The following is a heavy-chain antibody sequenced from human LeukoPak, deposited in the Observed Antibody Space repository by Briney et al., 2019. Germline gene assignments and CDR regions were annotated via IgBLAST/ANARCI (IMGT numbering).Heavy chain of an antibody. J-gene: IGHJ6*02. D-gene: IGHD2/OR15-2a*01. CDR3: ATTFRATDDDYYGMDV. V-gene: IGHV1-24*01. CDR1: GYTFTSYY. Sequence: ASVKVSCKASGYTFTSYYMHWVRQAPGQELGWMGGFDPEDGQKIYAQKFQGRVTMTDYTSTDTAYIEVSGLRSDDTAVYFCATTFRATDDDYYGMDVWGQGTTVTVSS. CDR2: FDPEDGQK.